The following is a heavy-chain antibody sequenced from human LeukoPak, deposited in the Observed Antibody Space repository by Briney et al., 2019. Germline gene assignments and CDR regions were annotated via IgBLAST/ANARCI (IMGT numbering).Heavy chain of an antibody. Sequence: PGGPLRLSCTASGYRLGDYWMTWARQAPGKGLECVGNFKFYESEIYYRDSVRGRFTISRDNAKNSLYLQMNSLRVEDTGVYYCTRDFDHDSSGWGQGTLVTVS. CDR2: FKFYESEI. CDR3: TRDFDHDSSG. D-gene: IGHD3-22*01. J-gene: IGHJ4*02. V-gene: IGHV3-7*01. CDR1: GYRLGDYW.